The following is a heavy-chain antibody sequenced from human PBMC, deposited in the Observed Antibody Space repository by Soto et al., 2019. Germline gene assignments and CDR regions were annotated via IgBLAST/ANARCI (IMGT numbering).Heavy chain of an antibody. CDR2: IIPIFGTA. J-gene: IGHJ4*02. Sequence: QVQLVQSGAEVKRPGSSVKVSCKASGGTFSSYAISWVRQAPGQGLEWMGGIIPIFGTANYAQKFQGRVTITADESTSTAYMELSSLRSEDTAVYYCARDLPSRGYSYGYQVDWGQGTLVTVSS. D-gene: IGHD5-18*01. V-gene: IGHV1-69*12. CDR3: ARDLPSRGYSYGYQVD. CDR1: GGTFSSYA.